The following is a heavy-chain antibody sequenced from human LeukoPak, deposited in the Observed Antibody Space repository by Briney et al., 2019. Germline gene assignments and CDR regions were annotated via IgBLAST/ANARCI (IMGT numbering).Heavy chain of an antibody. CDR2: ISSNGGST. D-gene: IGHD3-3*01. Sequence: GGSLRLSCAASGFTFSSYAMHWVRQAPGKGLEYVSAISSNGGSTYYANSVKGRFTISRDNSKNTLYLQMGSLRDEDMAVYYCERAVLRFLEWLPGQTLDVFDIWGQGTMVTVSS. CDR1: GFTFSSYA. CDR3: ERAVLRFLEWLPGQTLDVFDI. J-gene: IGHJ3*02. V-gene: IGHV3-64*01.